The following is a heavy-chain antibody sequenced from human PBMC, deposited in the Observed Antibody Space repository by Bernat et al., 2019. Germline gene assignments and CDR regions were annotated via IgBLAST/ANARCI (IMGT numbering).Heavy chain of an antibody. Sequence: EVQLVESGGGLVQPGGSLRLSCAASGFTVSSNYMSWVRQAPGKGLEWVSVMYSGGSTYYADSVKGRFTISRDNSKNTLYLQMNSLRAEDTAVYYCARVKNPTIGSWYYFDYWGQGTLVTVSS. V-gene: IGHV3-66*01. J-gene: IGHJ4*02. CDR1: GFTVSSNY. D-gene: IGHD6-13*01. CDR3: ARVKNPTIGSWYYFDY. CDR2: MYSGGST.